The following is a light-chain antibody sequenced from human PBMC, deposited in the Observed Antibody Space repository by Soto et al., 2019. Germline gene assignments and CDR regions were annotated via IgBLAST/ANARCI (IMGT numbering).Light chain of an antibody. CDR1: QTITTS. V-gene: IGKV1-5*03. CDR2: KAS. CDR3: QQYDSYSLRT. J-gene: IGKJ1*01. Sequence: DIQMTQSPSTLSASVGDRVTITCRASQTITTSLAWYQQKPGKAPKLLIYKASSLESGVPERFSGSGSGTEFTLTISSLQPDDFATYYCQQYDSYSLRTFGQGTRVEI.